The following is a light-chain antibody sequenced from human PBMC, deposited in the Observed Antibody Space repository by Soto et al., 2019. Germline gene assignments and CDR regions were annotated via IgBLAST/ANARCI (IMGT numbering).Light chain of an antibody. J-gene: IGLJ2*01. Sequence: QSVLTQPPSVSGSPGQSVTISCTGASSDVGSYDRVSWYQQPPGTAPKLMIYEVSNRPSGVPDRFSGSKSGNTASLTISGLQAEDEADDYCSSYISSSTPVLFGGGTQLTVL. V-gene: IGLV2-18*02. CDR2: EVS. CDR1: SSDVGSYDR. CDR3: SSYISSSTPVL.